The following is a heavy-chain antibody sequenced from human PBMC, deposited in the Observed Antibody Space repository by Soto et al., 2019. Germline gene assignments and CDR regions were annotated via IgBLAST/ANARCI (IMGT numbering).Heavy chain of an antibody. J-gene: IGHJ4*02. V-gene: IGHV4-4*02. CDR1: GGSISSSNW. Sequence: QVQLQESGPGLVKPSGTLSLTCAVSGGSISSSNWWSWVRQPPGKGLEWIGEIYHSGSNNYNPPLKSRVTISVDKSKNQFSLKLSSVTAADTAVYYCARVFTPNIAAAGTFDYWGQGTLVTVSS. CDR3: ARVFTPNIAAAGTFDY. D-gene: IGHD6-13*01. CDR2: IYHSGSN.